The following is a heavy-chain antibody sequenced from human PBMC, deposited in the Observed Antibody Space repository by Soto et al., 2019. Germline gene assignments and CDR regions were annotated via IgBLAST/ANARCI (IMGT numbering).Heavy chain of an antibody. CDR3: ASEHDTTGWFGFAY. V-gene: IGHV3-11*01. Sequence: QVQLVESGGGLVKPGGSLRLSCAASGFNFSDYFMSWIRQAPGKGLEWVSYISTSGNTIFYADSVKGRFTISRDNAKNSLYLQMNRLRAEDSAVYYGASEHDTTGWFGFAYWGQGTLVTVSS. J-gene: IGHJ4*02. CDR1: GFNFSDYF. CDR2: ISTSGNTI. D-gene: IGHD3-10*01.